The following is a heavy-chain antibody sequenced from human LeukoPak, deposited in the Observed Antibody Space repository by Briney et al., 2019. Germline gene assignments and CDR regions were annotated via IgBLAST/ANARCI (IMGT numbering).Heavy chain of an antibody. CDR3: ARDPSSGWYLKGWFDP. J-gene: IGHJ5*02. CDR1: GFTFSSYS. D-gene: IGHD6-19*01. V-gene: IGHV3-21*01. CDR2: ISSSSSYT. Sequence: GGSLRLSCAASGFTFSSYSMNWVRQAPGKGLEWVSSISSSSSYTYYADSVKGRFTISRDNAKNSLYLQMNSLRAEDTAVYYCARDPSSGWYLKGWFDPWGQGTLVTVSS.